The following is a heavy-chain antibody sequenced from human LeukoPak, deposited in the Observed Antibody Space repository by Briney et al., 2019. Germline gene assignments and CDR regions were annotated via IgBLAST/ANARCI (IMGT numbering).Heavy chain of an antibody. CDR2: ISSSSSYI. Sequence: GGSLRLSCAASGFTFSSYSMNWVRQAPGKGLEWVSSISSSSSYIYYADSVKGRFTISRDNAKNSLYLQMNSLRAEDTAVYYCARVLDAQLYYFDYWGQGTLVTVSS. J-gene: IGHJ4*02. CDR3: ARVLDAQLYYFDY. D-gene: IGHD3/OR15-3a*01. CDR1: GFTFSSYS. V-gene: IGHV3-21*01.